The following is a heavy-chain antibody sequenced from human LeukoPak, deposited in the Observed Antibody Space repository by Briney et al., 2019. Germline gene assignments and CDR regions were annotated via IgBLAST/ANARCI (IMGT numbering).Heavy chain of an antibody. Sequence: PGGSLRLSCAASGFTFSSYEMNWVRQAPGKGLEWVSYISSSGSTIYYADSVKGRFTISRDNAKNSLYLQMNSLRAEDTAVYYCATANWIPPPDWFDPWGQGTLVTVSS. CDR1: GFTFSSYE. J-gene: IGHJ5*02. CDR2: ISSSGSTI. CDR3: ATANWIPPPDWFDP. V-gene: IGHV3-48*03. D-gene: IGHD1-1*01.